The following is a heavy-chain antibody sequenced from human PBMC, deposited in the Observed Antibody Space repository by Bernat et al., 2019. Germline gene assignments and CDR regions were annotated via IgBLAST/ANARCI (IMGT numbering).Heavy chain of an antibody. D-gene: IGHD3-3*01. CDR1: GFTFSSYG. V-gene: IGHV3-30*03. CDR3: ASGITIFGVVKC. J-gene: IGHJ4*02. Sequence: QVQLVESGGGVVQPGRSLRLSCAASGFTFSSYGMHWVRQAPGKGLEWVAVISYDGSNKYYADSVKGRFTISRDNSKNTLYLQMNSLRAEDTAVYYCASGITIFGVVKCWGQGTLVTVSS. CDR2: ISYDGSNK.